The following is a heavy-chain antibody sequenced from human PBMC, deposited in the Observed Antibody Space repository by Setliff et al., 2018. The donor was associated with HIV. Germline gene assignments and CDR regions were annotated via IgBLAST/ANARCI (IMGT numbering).Heavy chain of an antibody. J-gene: IGHJ5*02. D-gene: IGHD7-27*01. CDR1: GASITSGSFY. Sequence: SETLSLTCTVSGASITSGSFYWSWIRQPAGKGLEWIGRVYTSGTTNYNPSLKSRVTISVDTSKNEFSLKLSSVTAADTAVYYCVREGPWKLGSIWFDPWGQGTLVTVSS. CDR2: VYTSGTT. CDR3: VREGPWKLGSIWFDP. V-gene: IGHV4-61*02.